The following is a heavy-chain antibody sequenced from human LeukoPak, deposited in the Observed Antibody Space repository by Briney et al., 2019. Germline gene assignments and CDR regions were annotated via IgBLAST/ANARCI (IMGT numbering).Heavy chain of an antibody. Sequence: GGSLRLSCAASGFTFSSYSMNWVRQAPGKGLEWVSSISSSSSYIYYADSVKGRFAISRDNAKNSLYLQMNSLRAEDTAVYYCAREIGSDYGGRYFDLWGRGTLVTVSS. CDR3: AREIGSDYGGRYFDL. CDR1: GFTFSSYS. D-gene: IGHD4-17*01. J-gene: IGHJ2*01. V-gene: IGHV3-21*01. CDR2: ISSSSSYI.